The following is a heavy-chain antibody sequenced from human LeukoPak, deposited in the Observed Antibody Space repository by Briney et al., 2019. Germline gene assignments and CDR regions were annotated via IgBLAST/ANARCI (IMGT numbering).Heavy chain of an antibody. CDR3: ARRRIGPNWFDP. Sequence: GGCLRLSCAASGFTLSSYSMNWVRQAPGRGLEWVSSISSSSSYIYYADSVEGRFTISRDNAKNSLYLQMNSLRAEDTAVYYCARRRIGPNWFDPWGQGTLVTVSS. D-gene: IGHD2/OR15-2a*01. V-gene: IGHV3-21*01. J-gene: IGHJ5*02. CDR2: ISSSSSYI. CDR1: GFTLSSYS.